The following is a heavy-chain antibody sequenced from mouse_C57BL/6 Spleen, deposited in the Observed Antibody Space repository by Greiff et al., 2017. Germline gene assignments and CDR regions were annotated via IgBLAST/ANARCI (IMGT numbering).Heavy chain of an antibody. CDR1: GYSITSGYY. V-gene: IGHV3-6*01. CDR2: ISYDGSN. D-gene: IGHD1-1*01. J-gene: IGHJ2*01. Sequence: EVKLMESGPGLVKPSQSLSLTCSVTGYSITSGYYWNWIRQFPGNKLEWMGYISYDGSNNYNPSLKNRISITRDTSKNQFFLKLNSVTTEDTATYYCAREGVYYYDYFDYWGQGTTLTVSS. CDR3: AREGVYYYDYFDY.